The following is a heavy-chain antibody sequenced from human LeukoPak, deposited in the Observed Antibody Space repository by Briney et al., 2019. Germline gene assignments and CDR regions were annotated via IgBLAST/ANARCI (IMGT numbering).Heavy chain of an antibody. D-gene: IGHD3-22*01. V-gene: IGHV5-51*01. Sequence: GESLKISCKGFGYTFTNYWIGWVRQMPGKGLEWMGIIYPDDSDTRYSPSFQEQVIISADRSISTAYVQWRSLRASDTAMYYCARPFSSGEGYFEYWGQGTLVTVSS. J-gene: IGHJ4*02. CDR3: ARPFSSGEGYFEY. CDR2: IYPDDSDT. CDR1: GYTFTNYW.